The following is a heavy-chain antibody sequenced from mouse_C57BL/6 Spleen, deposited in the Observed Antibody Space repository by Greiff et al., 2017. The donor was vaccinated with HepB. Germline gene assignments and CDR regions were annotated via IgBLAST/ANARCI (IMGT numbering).Heavy chain of an antibody. D-gene: IGHD1-1*01. CDR3: ASYYGSLFDY. J-gene: IGHJ2*01. V-gene: IGHV1-64*01. CDR1: GYTFTSYW. Sequence: VQLQQSGAELVKPGASVKLSCKASGYTFTSYWMHWVKQRPGQGLEWIGMIHPNSGSTNYNEKFKSKATLTVDKSSSTAYMQLSSLTSEDSAVYYCASYYGSLFDYWGQSTTLTVSS. CDR2: IHPNSGST.